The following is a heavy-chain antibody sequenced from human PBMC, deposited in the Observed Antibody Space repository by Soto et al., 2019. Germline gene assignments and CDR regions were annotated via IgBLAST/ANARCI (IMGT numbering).Heavy chain of an antibody. CDR2: IVVGSGNT. D-gene: IGHD3-9*01. CDR1: GFTFTSSA. CDR3: ARDLLRYFDWSLAHYYYGMDV. Sequence: SVKVSCKASGFTFTSSAVQWVRQARGQRPEWIGWIVVGSGNTDYAQKFQERVTMTRDTSASTAYMELSSLRSEDTAVYYCARDLLRYFDWSLAHYYYGMDVWGQGTTVTVSS. J-gene: IGHJ6*02. V-gene: IGHV1-58*01.